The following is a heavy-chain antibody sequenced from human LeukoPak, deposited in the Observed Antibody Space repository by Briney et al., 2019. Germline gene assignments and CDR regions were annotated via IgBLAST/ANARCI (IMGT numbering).Heavy chain of an antibody. D-gene: IGHD4-23*01. CDR3: AKAPDYGGNSGLDY. Sequence: GGSLRLSCAASEFTFSSYWMSWVRQAPGKGLEWVANIKQDGSEKYYVDSVKGRFTISRDNAKNSLYLQMNSLRAEDTAVYYCAKAPDYGGNSGLDYWGQGTLVTVSS. V-gene: IGHV3-7*03. J-gene: IGHJ4*02. CDR2: IKQDGSEK. CDR1: EFTFSSYW.